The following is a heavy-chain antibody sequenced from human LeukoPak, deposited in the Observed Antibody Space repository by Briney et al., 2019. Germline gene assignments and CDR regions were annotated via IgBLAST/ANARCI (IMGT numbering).Heavy chain of an antibody. CDR3: ARDHGSGWTWAYDY. CDR1: GGSISSYY. CDR2: ISYSGST. D-gene: IGHD6-19*01. J-gene: IGHJ4*02. V-gene: IGHV4-59*01. Sequence: SSETLSLTCTVSGGSISSYYWTWIRQPPGKGLDWIGYISYSGSTNYNPSLKSRVTISVDTSKNQFSLKLSSVTAADTAVYYCARDHGSGWTWAYDYWGQGTLVTVSS.